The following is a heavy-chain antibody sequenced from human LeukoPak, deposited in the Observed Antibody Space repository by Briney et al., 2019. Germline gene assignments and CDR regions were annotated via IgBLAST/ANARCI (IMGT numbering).Heavy chain of an antibody. CDR2: IYYSGST. J-gene: IGHJ4*02. CDR1: GGSIGSYY. D-gene: IGHD6-19*01. CDR3: ARHSSGWYGYYFDY. Sequence: SETLSLTCTVSGGSIGSYYWSWIRQPPGKGLEWIGYIYYSGSTNYNPSLKSRVTISVDTSKNQFSLKLSSVTAADTAVYYCARHSSGWYGYYFDYWGQGTLVTVSS. V-gene: IGHV4-59*08.